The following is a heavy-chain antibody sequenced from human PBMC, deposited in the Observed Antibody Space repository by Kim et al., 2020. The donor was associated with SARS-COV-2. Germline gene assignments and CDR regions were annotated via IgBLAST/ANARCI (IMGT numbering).Heavy chain of an antibody. J-gene: IGHJ5*02. CDR3: ARVIGGGGQGVDRFDP. D-gene: IGHD2-21*01. V-gene: IGHV4-31*03. Sequence: SETLSLTCTVSGGSIRSGGYFWIWIRQHPGKGLEWIGYIYNSGSTYYNPSLKSRVTISVDTSKNQLSLKLSSVTAKDTAVYYCARVIGGGGQGVDRFDPCGRGTLITVTS. CDR2: IYNSGST. CDR1: GGSIRSGGYF.